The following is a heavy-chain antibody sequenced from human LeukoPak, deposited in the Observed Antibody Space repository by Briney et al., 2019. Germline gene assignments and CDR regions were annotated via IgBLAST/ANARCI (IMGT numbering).Heavy chain of an antibody. D-gene: IGHD2-8*01. CDR1: AFTFSNAW. Sequence: GGSLRLSCAASAFTFSNAWMSWVRQAPGKGLEWVGRIKSKTDGGTTDYAAPVKGRFTISRDDSKNTLYLQMNSLKTEDTAVYYCTNGRYYYYGMDVWGQGTTVTVSS. CDR3: TNGRYYYYGMDV. J-gene: IGHJ6*02. CDR2: IKSKTDGGTT. V-gene: IGHV3-15*01.